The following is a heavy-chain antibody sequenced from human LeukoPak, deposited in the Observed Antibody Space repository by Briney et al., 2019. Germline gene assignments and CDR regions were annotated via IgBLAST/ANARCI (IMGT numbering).Heavy chain of an antibody. V-gene: IGHV3-15*01. D-gene: IGHD3-22*01. CDR3: TTGPNNYYDSSGYSYYYYGMDV. CDR1: GFTFSNAW. CDR2: IKSKTDDGTP. J-gene: IGHJ6*02. Sequence: GASLRLSCAASGFTFSNAWMSWARQAPGKGLEWDGRIKSKTDDGTPDYAAPGKGRITISRDDSKNTLYLQMNSLKTEDTAVYYCTTGPNNYYDSSGYSYYYYGMDVWGQGTTVTVSS.